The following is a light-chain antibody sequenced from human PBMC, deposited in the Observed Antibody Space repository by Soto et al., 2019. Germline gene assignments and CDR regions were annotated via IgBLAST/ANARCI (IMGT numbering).Light chain of an antibody. Sequence: QAVVTQPPSVSGAPGQRVTISCTGSSSNIGAGYDLHWYQQLPGTAPKLLIYGNSNRPSGVPDRFSGSKSGTSASLAITGLQAEDEADYDCQSYDSSLSAYVFGTGTKLTVL. V-gene: IGLV1-40*01. CDR1: SSNIGAGYD. J-gene: IGLJ1*01. CDR2: GNS. CDR3: QSYDSSLSAYV.